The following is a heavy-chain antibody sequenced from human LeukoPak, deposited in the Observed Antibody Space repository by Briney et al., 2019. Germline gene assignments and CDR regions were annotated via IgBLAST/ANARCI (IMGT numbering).Heavy chain of an antibody. D-gene: IGHD2-2*01. V-gene: IGHV1-69*01. CDR1: GGTFSSYA. CDR2: IIPIFGTA. J-gene: IGHJ4*02. Sequence: SVKVSCKASGGTFSSYAISWVRQAPGQGLEWMGGIIPIFGTANYAQKFQGRVTITADESTSTAYMELSSLRSEDTAVYYCARGGGGAVVPALWGQGTLITVSS. CDR3: ARGGGGAVVPAL.